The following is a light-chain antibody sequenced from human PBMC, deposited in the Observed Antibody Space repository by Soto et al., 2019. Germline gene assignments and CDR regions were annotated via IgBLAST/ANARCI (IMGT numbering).Light chain of an antibody. V-gene: IGLV2-14*01. J-gene: IGLJ2*01. CDR3: RSYTSSNTPVV. CDR1: SRDVGGYNY. Sequence: QSALTQPASVSGSPGQSITISCTGTSRDVGGYNYVSWYQQYPGKAPKLMIYEVSNRPSGVSNRFSGSKSGNTASLTISGLQAENEADYYCRSYTSSNTPVVFGVCTKVTVL. CDR2: EVS.